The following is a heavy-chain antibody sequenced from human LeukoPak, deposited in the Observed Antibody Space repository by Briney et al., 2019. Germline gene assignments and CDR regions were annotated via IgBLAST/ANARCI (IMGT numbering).Heavy chain of an antibody. CDR1: GFTFSDYW. Sequence: GGSLRLSCAASGFTFSDYWMHWVRQAPGKGLEWVANIKQDGSAKYYVDSVKGRFTISRDNSKNTLYLQKNSLRAEDTAVYYCARAGRADGDYHYFDYWGQGALVTVSS. CDR2: IKQDGSAK. CDR3: ARAGRADGDYHYFDY. J-gene: IGHJ4*02. V-gene: IGHV3-7*01. D-gene: IGHD4-17*01.